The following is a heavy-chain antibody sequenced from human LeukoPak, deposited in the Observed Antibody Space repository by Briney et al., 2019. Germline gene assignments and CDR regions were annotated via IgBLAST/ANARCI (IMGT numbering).Heavy chain of an antibody. Sequence: GESLRLSCTASGFTFSNFWMGWVRQAPGKGLQWVANIKQEGSEKYYVDSVKGRFTISRDNAKNSLYLQMNSLRAEDTAVYYCARRYFDLWGRGTLVTVSS. CDR1: GFTFSNFW. CDR2: IKQEGSEK. V-gene: IGHV3-7*01. CDR3: ARRYFDL. J-gene: IGHJ2*01.